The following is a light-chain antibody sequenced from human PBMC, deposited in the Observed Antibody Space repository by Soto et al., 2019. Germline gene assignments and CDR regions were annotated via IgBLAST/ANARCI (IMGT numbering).Light chain of an antibody. J-gene: IGKJ1*01. V-gene: IGKV1-5*03. CDR2: KAS. Sequence: DIQMTQSPSTLSGSVGDRVTITCRASQTISSWLAWYQQKPGEAPKLLIYKASTLKSGVPSRFSGSGSGTEFTLTISSLQPEDFATYYCQQSYSIYLTFGQGTKVDI. CDR1: QTISSW. CDR3: QQSYSIYLT.